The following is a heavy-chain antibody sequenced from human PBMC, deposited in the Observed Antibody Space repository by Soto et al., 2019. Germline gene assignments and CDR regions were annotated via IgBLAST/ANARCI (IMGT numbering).Heavy chain of an antibody. CDR2: VSRADTYT. CDR1: GFTFSSYA. J-gene: IGHJ5*02. CDR3: VKYTVTEDLGES. V-gene: IGHV3-23*01. Sequence: EVKLLESGGDVVRPGGSLRLSCAASGFTFSSYAMGWVRQAPGKGLEWVAGVSRADTYTFYADSVRGRFSISRDNSRDTVDLYMNALRGDDTAVYFCVKYTVTEDLGESWGQGTLVSVSS. D-gene: IGHD3-16*01.